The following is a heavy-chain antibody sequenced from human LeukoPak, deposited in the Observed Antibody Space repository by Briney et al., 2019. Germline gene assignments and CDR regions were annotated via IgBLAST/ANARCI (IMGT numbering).Heavy chain of an antibody. V-gene: IGHV3-53*01. Sequence: GGSLRLLCGACGLTLSSNYMRGVRQAPGRGLEWVSVIYSGGSTYYADSVKGRFTISRDNSKNTLYLQMNSLRAEDTAVYYCARGIAARNGMDVWGQGTTVTVSS. CDR2: IYSGGST. CDR3: ARGIAARNGMDV. D-gene: IGHD6-6*01. CDR1: GLTLSSNY. J-gene: IGHJ6*02.